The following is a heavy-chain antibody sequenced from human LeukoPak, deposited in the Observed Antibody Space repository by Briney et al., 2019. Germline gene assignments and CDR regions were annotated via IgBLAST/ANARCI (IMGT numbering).Heavy chain of an antibody. CDR1: GGSISSSGW. CDR3: ASLPTSAWKHSDF. D-gene: IGHD6-19*01. CDR2: IYHSGST. V-gene: IGHV4-4*02. Sequence: PSGTLSPTCAVSGGSISSSGWWSWVRQPPGEGLEWIGEIYHSGSTNYNPSLKSRLTISVDKSKNQFSLKLSSVTAADTAVYYCASLPTSAWKHSDFWGQGTLVTVSS. J-gene: IGHJ4*02.